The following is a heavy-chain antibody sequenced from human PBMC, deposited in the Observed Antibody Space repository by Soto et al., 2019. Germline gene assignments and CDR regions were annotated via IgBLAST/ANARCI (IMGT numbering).Heavy chain of an antibody. CDR2: IIPMLGRT. D-gene: IGHD2-2*01. V-gene: IGHV1-69*02. CDR1: GGTFSSYS. CDR3: ASRQWDCISTTCSAHY. J-gene: IGHJ4*02. Sequence: QVQLVQSGAEVKKPGSSVKVSCKASGGTFSSYSISWVRQAPGQGLEWMGRIIPMLGRTNYEQKFQGRVTITADKSTSTAYMELSSLKSEDTAVYYCASRQWDCISTTCSAHYWGQGTLVTVSS.